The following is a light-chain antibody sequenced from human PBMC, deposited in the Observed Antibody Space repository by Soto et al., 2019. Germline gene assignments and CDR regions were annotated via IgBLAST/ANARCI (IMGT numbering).Light chain of an antibody. V-gene: IGKV3-15*01. CDR2: GAS. CDR1: QSVGTT. CDR3: QQYSTWLS. Sequence: EIVMTQSPATLSVSPGERVTLSCRASQSVGTTLAWYQQKPGQPPRLLIRGASTRATGIPDRFGGSGSGTEFTPTISSLQSEDFAVYYCQQYSTWLSFGGGTKVDIK. J-gene: IGKJ4*01.